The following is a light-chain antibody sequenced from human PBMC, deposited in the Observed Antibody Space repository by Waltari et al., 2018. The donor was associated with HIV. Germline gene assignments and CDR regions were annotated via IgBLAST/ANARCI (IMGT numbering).Light chain of an antibody. V-gene: IGLV2-14*03. J-gene: IGLJ1*01. CDR1: SSDVGGYNY. CDR2: DVS. Sequence: QSALTQPASVSGSPGQSITISCTGTSSDVGGYNYVSWYQQHPGKAPKLMIYDVSNRPSGVSNRFSGSKSGNTASLTISGLQAEDDADYYCSSYTSSSPYAFGTGTKVTVL. CDR3: SSYTSSSPYA.